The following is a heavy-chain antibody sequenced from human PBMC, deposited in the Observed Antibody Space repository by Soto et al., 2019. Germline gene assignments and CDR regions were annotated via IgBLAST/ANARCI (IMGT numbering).Heavy chain of an antibody. J-gene: IGHJ6*02. CDR3: SRSDRAWAAGLYYYCGMDV. CDR1: GGSISPYY. Sequence: SSETLSLTCTVSGGSISPYYWSWIRRPPGKGLEWIGYIYYSGSTNYNPSLKSRVTISVDTSKNQFSLKLTSVTAADTAVYYCSRSDRAWAAGLYYYCGMDVWGQGTTVTVSS. D-gene: IGHD2-15*01. V-gene: IGHV4-59*01. CDR2: IYYSGST.